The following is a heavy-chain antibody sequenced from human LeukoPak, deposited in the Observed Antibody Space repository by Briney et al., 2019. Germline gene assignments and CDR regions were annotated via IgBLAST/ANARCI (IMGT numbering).Heavy chain of an antibody. D-gene: IGHD6-19*01. CDR3: ARDAWQWLVLGAFDI. V-gene: IGHV3-30-3*01. CDR2: ISYDGSNK. CDR1: GFTVSSNY. J-gene: IGHJ3*02. Sequence: TGGSLRLSCAASGFTVSSNYMSWVRQAPGKGLEWVAVISYDGSNKYYADSAKGRFTISRDNSKNTLYLQMNSLRAEDTAVYYCARDAWQWLVLGAFDIWGQGTMVTVSS.